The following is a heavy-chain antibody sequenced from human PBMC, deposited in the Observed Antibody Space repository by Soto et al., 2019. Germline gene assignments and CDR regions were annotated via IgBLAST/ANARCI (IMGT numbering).Heavy chain of an antibody. J-gene: IGHJ4*02. V-gene: IGHV1-18*01. CDR2: ISAYNGNT. Sequence: QVPLVQSGAEVKKPGASVKVSCKPPGYTFTSYGISWVRQAPAQGLEWMGWISAYNGNTNYAQKLQGRVTMTTDTSTSTAYMELRSLRSDDTAVYYCASDYSSPYIVVVEDPFDYWGQGTLVTVCS. D-gene: IGHD2-15*01. CDR3: ASDYSSPYIVVVEDPFDY. CDR1: GYTFTSYG.